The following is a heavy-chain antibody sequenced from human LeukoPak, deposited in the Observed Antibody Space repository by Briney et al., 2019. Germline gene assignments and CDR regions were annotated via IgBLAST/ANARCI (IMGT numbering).Heavy chain of an antibody. J-gene: IGHJ3*02. V-gene: IGHV3-30*03. Sequence: GGSLRLSCAASGFTFSSYGMHWVRQAPGKGLEWVAVISYDGSNKYYADSVKGRFTISRDNSKNTLYLQMNSLRAEDTAVYYCARGRYAFDIWGQGTMVTVSS. CDR3: ARGRYAFDI. CDR1: GFTFSSYG. CDR2: ISYDGSNK.